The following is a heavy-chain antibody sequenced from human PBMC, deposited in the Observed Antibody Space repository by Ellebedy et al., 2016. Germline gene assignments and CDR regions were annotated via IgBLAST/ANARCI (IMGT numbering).Heavy chain of an antibody. J-gene: IGHJ4*02. CDR1: GFTFSNYF. V-gene: IGHV3-23*01. CDR2: ISGAGYTT. Sequence: GESLKISXATTGFTFSNYFMTWIRRAPGKGLEWVATISGAGYTTFFADSVKGRFTISRDNSKNTLYLQMNTLRVDDTALYYCRQGHYLDQWGQGALVTVSS. CDR3: RQGHYLDQ.